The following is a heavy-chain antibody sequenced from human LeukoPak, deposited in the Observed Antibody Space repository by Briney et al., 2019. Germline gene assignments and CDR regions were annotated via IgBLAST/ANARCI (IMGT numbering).Heavy chain of an antibody. J-gene: IGHJ4*02. CDR1: GFIFSSYA. V-gene: IGHV3-33*01. CDR3: ARGLGYSYGYGIDY. D-gene: IGHD5-18*01. Sequence: GGSLRLSCAASGFIFSSYAMHWVRRAPGKGPEWVAIIWSDGSNQYYAESVEGRFTVSRDNSKNTLYLQMNSLRAEDTAVYSCARGLGYSYGYGIDYWGQGTLVIASS. CDR2: IWSDGSNQ.